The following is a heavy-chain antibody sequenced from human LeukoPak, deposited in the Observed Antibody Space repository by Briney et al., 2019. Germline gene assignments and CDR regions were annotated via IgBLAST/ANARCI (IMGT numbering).Heavy chain of an antibody. D-gene: IGHD1-26*01. Sequence: SETLSLTCAAYGGSFSGYYWSWIRQPPGKGLEWIGEINHSGSTNYNPSLKSRVTISVDTSKNQFSLKLSSVTAADTAVYYCARVSSGSYDNDYWGQGTLVTVSS. V-gene: IGHV4-34*01. CDR3: ARVSSGSYDNDY. CDR1: GGSFSGYY. CDR2: INHSGST. J-gene: IGHJ4*02.